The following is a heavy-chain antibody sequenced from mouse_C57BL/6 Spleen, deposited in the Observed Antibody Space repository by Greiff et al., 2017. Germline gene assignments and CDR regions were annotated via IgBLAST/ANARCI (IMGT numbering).Heavy chain of an antibody. CDR1: GYTFTSYW. Sequence: QVQLQQSGAELVKPGASVKLSCKASGYTFTSYWMHWVKQRPGQGLEWIGMIHPNSGSTNYNEKFKSKATLTVDKSSSTAYMQLSSLTSEDSAVYYCACYYGSSYGYWGQGTTLTVSS. D-gene: IGHD1-1*01. J-gene: IGHJ2*01. V-gene: IGHV1-64*01. CDR3: ACYYGSSYGY. CDR2: IHPNSGST.